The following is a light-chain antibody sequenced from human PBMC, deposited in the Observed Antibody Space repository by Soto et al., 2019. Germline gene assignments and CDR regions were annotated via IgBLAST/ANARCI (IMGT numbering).Light chain of an antibody. CDR3: QQYYSTPRT. CDR1: QSVLYSSSNKNY. V-gene: IGKV4-1*01. J-gene: IGKJ1*01. Sequence: DIVMTQSPDSLAMSLGERVTINCKSSQSVLYSSSNKNYLAWYQQKPGQPPKLLIYWASTRESGVPDRFSGSGSGTDFTLTISSLQAEDVAFYYCQQYYSTPRTFGQGTKVEIK. CDR2: WAS.